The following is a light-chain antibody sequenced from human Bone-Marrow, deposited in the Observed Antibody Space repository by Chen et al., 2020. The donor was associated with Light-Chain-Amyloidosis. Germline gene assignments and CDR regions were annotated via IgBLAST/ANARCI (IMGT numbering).Light chain of an antibody. CDR2: RDT. V-gene: IGLV3-25*03. CDR3: QSADSSGTYEVI. Sequence: SYELTQPTSVSVSPGQTARITCSGDDLPTKYAYWYQQKPGQAPVLVIHRDTERPSGISERFSGASSGTTSTLPISGVQAEDEADYHSQSADSSGTYEVIFGGGTKLTVL. CDR1: DLPTKY. J-gene: IGLJ2*01.